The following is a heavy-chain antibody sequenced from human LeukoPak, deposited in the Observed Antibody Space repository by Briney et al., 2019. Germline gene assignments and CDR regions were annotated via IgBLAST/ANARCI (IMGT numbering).Heavy chain of an antibody. D-gene: IGHD4-11*01. Sequence: SETLSLTCAVYGGSFSGYYWSWIRQPPGKGLEWIGYIYYSGSTNYSPSLKSRVTISVDTSKNQFSLKLSSVTAADTAVYYCARGHSDYYYGMDVWGQGTTVTVSS. CDR3: ARGHSDYYYGMDV. CDR1: GGSFSGYY. J-gene: IGHJ6*02. CDR2: IYYSGST. V-gene: IGHV4-59*01.